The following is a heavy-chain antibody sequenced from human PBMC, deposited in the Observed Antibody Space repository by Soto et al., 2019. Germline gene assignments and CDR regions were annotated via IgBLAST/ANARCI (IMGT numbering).Heavy chain of an antibody. CDR2: ISGIRDYI. D-gene: IGHD3-16*01. J-gene: IGHJ4*02. CDR1: VFTFSDYI. V-gene: IGHV3-21*06. Sequence: EVQLVESGGGLVNPGGSLRLSCAASVFTFSDYIVHWVRRAPGKGLEWVSSISGIRDYIRYADSVTGRFTISRDNAKTSLYLQMNSLTAEDTAVYYCAREGVHNYTDYYLDYWGQGTLVTVSS. CDR3: AREGVHNYTDYYLDY.